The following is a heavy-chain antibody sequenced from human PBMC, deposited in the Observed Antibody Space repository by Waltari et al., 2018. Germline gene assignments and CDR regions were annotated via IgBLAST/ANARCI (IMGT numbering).Heavy chain of an antibody. CDR3: ARGDDTLNDN. V-gene: IGHV3-7*04. D-gene: IGHD1-1*01. CDR2: INQDGSQK. Sequence: EVHLVESGGGLVQPGGSLRLACAVSGLHLSDYWMTWVSQAPGKGMEWVANINQDGSQKYYLDSVRGRFIISRDNARNSFYLQVNSLRLEDTAVYFCARGDDTLNDNWGQGTLVTVSS. J-gene: IGHJ4*02. CDR1: GLHLSDYW.